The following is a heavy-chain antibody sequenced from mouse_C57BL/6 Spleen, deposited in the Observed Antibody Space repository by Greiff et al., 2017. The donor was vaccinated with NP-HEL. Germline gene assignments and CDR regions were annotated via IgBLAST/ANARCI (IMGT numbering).Heavy chain of an antibody. CDR2: IDPETGGT. J-gene: IGHJ4*01. CDR1: GYTFTDYE. Sequence: QVQLQQSGAELVRTGASVTLSCKASGYTFTDYEMHWVKQTPVHGLEWIGAIDPETGGTAYNQKFKGKAILTADKSSSTAYMELRSLTSEDSAVYYCTRGEDSSGFLYAMDYWGQGTSVTVSS. D-gene: IGHD3-2*02. V-gene: IGHV1-15*01. CDR3: TRGEDSSGFLYAMDY.